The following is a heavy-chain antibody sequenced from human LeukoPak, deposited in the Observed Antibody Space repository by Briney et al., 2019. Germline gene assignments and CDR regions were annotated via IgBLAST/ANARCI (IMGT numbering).Heavy chain of an antibody. J-gene: IGHJ5*02. Sequence: PSETLSLTCTVSGGSISSYYWSWIRQPAGKGLEWIGRIHTSGSTNYSPSLKSRVTMSVDTSKNQFSLKLSSVTAADTAVYYCARRDSSSWYEGLSWFDPWGQGTLVTVSS. V-gene: IGHV4-4*07. CDR3: ARRDSSSWYEGLSWFDP. CDR1: GGSISSYY. CDR2: IHTSGST. D-gene: IGHD6-13*01.